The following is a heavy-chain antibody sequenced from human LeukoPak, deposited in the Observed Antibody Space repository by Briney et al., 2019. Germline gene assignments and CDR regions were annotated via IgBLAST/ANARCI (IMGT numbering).Heavy chain of an antibody. J-gene: IGHJ4*02. CDR1: GFTFSSYG. D-gene: IGHD4-17*01. CDR3: ARAASNYGDYFYY. CDR2: IWYDGSNK. V-gene: IGHV3-33*01. Sequence: GRSLRLSCAASGFTFSSYGMHWVRQAPGKGLEWAAVIWYDGSNKYYADSVKGRFTISRDNSKNTLYLQMNSLRAEDTAVYYCARAASNYGDYFYYWGQGTLVTVSS.